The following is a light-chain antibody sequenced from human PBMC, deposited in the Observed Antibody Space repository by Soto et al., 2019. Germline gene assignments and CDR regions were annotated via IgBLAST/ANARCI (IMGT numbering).Light chain of an antibody. V-gene: IGLV2-14*03. CDR1: SSEVGGYDY. Sequence: QSVLSQPASVSGSPGHPITISCTGTSSEVGGYDYVSWYQQHPGKAPQLIIYDVTYRPSRVSNRFSGSKSGNTASLTISGLQAEDEAHYYRSSYTSSSTYVLFGGGTKVTV. CDR2: DVT. J-gene: IGLJ2*01. CDR3: SSYTSSSTYVL.